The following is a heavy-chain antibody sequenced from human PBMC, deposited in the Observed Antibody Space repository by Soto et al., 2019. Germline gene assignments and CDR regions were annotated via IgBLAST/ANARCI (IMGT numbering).Heavy chain of an antibody. CDR2: ISWNSGSI. J-gene: IGHJ6*02. CDR3: AKDMSSDSGVYYYYGMDV. D-gene: IGHD2-15*01. Sequence: PGGSLRLSCAASGFTFDDYAMHWVRQAPGKGLEWVSGISWNSGSIGYADSVKGRFTISRDNAKNSLYLQMNSLRAEDTALYYCAKDMSSDSGVYYYYGMDVWGQGTTVTVSS. V-gene: IGHV3-9*01. CDR1: GFTFDDYA.